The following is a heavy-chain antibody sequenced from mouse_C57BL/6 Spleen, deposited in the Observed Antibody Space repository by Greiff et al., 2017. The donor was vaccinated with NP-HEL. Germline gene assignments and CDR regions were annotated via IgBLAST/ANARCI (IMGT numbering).Heavy chain of an antibody. CDR1: GFSLTSYG. CDR2: IWGDGST. D-gene: IGHD3-2*02. CDR3: AKPQTAQATFAMDY. V-gene: IGHV2-3*01. Sequence: VQGVESGPGLVAPSQSLSITCTVSGFSLTSYGVSWVRQPPGKGLEWLGVIWGDGSTNYHSALISRLSISKDNSKSQVFLKLNSLQTDDTATYYCAKPQTAQATFAMDYWGQGTSVTVSS. J-gene: IGHJ4*01.